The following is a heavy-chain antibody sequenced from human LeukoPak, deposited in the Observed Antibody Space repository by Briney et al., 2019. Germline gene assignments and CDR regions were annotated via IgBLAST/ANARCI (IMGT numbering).Heavy chain of an antibody. J-gene: IGHJ4*02. CDR3: ARHFGGYCSGGSCGLDY. CDR1: GGSISSSNW. CDR2: IYHSGST. V-gene: IGHV4-4*02. D-gene: IGHD2-15*01. Sequence: SGTLSLTCVVSGGSISSSNWWSWVRQPPEKGLEWIGEIYHSGSTNYNPSLKSRVTISVDTSKNQFSLKLSSVTAADTAVYYCARHFGGYCSGGSCGLDYWGQGTLVTVSS.